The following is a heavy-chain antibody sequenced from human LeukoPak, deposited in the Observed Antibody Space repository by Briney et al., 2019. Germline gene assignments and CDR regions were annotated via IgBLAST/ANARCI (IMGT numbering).Heavy chain of an antibody. V-gene: IGHV4-34*01. CDR1: GGSFSGYY. J-gene: IGHJ4*02. CDR3: ARGLPTRGFLDY. Sequence: SETLSLTCAVYGGSFSGYYWSWIRQPPGKGLEWIGEINHSGSTNYNPSLKSRVTISVDTSKNQFSLKLSSVTAADTAVYYCARGLPTRGFLDYWGQGTPVTVSS. CDR2: INHSGST.